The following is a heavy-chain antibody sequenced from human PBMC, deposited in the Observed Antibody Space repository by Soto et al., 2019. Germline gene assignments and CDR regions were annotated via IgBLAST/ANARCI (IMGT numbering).Heavy chain of an antibody. Sequence: ASVKVSCKASGYTFTSYCISWVRQAPGQGLEWMGWISAYNGNTNYAQKLQGRVTMTTDTSTSTAYMELRSLRSDDTAVYYCARGGYDLIGSYYYGMVVWGQGTTVTVSS. CDR1: GYTFTSYC. D-gene: IGHD5-12*01. CDR2: ISAYNGNT. V-gene: IGHV1-18*01. J-gene: IGHJ6*02. CDR3: ARGGYDLIGSYYYGMVV.